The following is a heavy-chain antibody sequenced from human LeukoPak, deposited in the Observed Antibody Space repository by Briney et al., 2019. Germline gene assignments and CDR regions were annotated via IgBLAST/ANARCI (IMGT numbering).Heavy chain of an antibody. CDR3: AGRRVLDASFDY. Sequence: GGSLRLSCAASGFSLSNNYTRWVRHAPRKGRGWVSVIYSGDNTYYVESVKGRFTISRDNSKSTLFLQMNRLRAEDTAVYYCAGRRVLDASFDYWGQGTLVTVSS. D-gene: IGHD3-16*01. CDR1: GFSLSNNY. J-gene: IGHJ4*02. CDR2: IYSGDNT. V-gene: IGHV3-66*02.